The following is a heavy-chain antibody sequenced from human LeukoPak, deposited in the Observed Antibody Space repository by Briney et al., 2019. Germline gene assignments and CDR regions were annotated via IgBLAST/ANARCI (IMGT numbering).Heavy chain of an antibody. CDR3: ARDPPALEDFDY. V-gene: IGHV3-48*04. CDR2: ISGRGNTI. J-gene: IGHJ4*02. CDR1: GFTFSSYN. Sequence: GGSLRLSCAASGFTFSSYNMNWVRQAPGKGLEWVSYISGRGNTIKYADSVKGRFTISRDNGKNSLYLHMCSLRAEDTAVYYGARDPPALEDFDYWGQGTQVTVSS.